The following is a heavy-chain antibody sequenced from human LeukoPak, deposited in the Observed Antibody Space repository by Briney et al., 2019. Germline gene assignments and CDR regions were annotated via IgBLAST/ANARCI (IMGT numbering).Heavy chain of an antibody. J-gene: IGHJ4*02. CDR3: ARGQGRYDFWSGPNGPYDY. D-gene: IGHD3-3*01. CDR2: IYYSGST. CDR1: GGSISSGGYY. Sequence: PSQTLSLTCTVSGGSISSGGYYWSWIRQHPGKGLEWIGYIYYSGSTYYNPSLKSRVTISVDTSKNQFSLKLSSVTAADTAVYYCARGQGRYDFWSGPNGPYDYWGQGTLVTVSS. V-gene: IGHV4-31*03.